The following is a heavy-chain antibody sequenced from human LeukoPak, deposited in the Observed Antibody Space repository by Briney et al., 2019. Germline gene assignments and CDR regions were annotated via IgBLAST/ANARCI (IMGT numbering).Heavy chain of an antibody. CDR3: ARAGGIRAFDI. CDR1: GGSISSYY. CDR2: IYYSGST. D-gene: IGHD3-16*01. Sequence: PSETLSLTSTVSGGSISSYYWSWIRQPPGKGLEWIGYIYYSGSTNYNPSLKSRVTISVDTSRNQFSLKLSSVTAADTAVYYCARAGGIRAFDIWGQGTMVTVSS. V-gene: IGHV4-59*01. J-gene: IGHJ3*02.